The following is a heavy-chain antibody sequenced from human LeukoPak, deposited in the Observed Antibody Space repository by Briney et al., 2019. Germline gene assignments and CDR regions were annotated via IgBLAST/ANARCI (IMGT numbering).Heavy chain of an antibody. D-gene: IGHD6-6*01. Sequence: GGSLRLSCAASGFTFSDYYMSWIRQAPGKGLEWISYISSSDSTIYYADSVKGRFTISRDNARNSLYLQMNSLRAEDTAVYYCARERAIASLRPYYFDYWGQGTLVTVSS. CDR2: ISSSDSTI. CDR1: GFTFSDYY. V-gene: IGHV3-11*01. CDR3: ARERAIASLRPYYFDY. J-gene: IGHJ4*02.